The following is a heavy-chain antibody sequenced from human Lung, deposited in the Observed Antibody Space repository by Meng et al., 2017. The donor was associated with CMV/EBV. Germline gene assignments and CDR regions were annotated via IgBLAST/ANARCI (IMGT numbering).Heavy chain of an antibody. D-gene: IGHD6-19*01. CDR2: IYYSGST. CDR3: ARESVYSSGWNWFDP. CDR1: GGSISSYY. J-gene: IGHJ5*02. V-gene: IGHV4-59*01. Sequence: SETLSLTCTVSGGSISSYYWSWIRQPPGKGLEWIGYIYYSGSTNYNPSLKSRVTISVDTSKNQFSLKLSSVTAADTAVYYCARESVYSSGWNWFDPWGQGTXVTVSS.